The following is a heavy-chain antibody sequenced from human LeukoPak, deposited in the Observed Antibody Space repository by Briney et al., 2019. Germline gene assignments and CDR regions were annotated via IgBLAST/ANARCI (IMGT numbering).Heavy chain of an antibody. Sequence: ASVKVSCKASGYTFTSYGISWVRQAPGQGLERMGWISAYNGNTNYAQKLQGRVTMTTDTSTSTAYMELSSLRSEDTAVYYCARGYYYDSSGYYYYYYGMDVWGQGTTVTVSS. V-gene: IGHV1-18*01. CDR3: ARGYYYDSSGYYYYYYGMDV. J-gene: IGHJ6*02. CDR2: ISAYNGNT. D-gene: IGHD3-22*01. CDR1: GYTFTSYG.